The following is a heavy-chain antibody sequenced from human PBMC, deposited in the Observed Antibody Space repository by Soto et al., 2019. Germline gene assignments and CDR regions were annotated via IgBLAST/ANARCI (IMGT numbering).Heavy chain of an antibody. CDR2: IGTAGDT. V-gene: IGHV3-13*01. J-gene: IGHJ4*02. D-gene: IGHD3-3*01. CDR1: GFTFSSYD. Sequence: GGSLRLSCAASGFTFSSYDMHWVRQATGKGLEWVSAIGTAGDTYYPGSVKGRFTISRENAKNSLYLQMNSLRAGDTAVYYCARAALRFLEWLLVVFDYWGQGTLVTVS. CDR3: ARAALRFLEWLLVVFDY.